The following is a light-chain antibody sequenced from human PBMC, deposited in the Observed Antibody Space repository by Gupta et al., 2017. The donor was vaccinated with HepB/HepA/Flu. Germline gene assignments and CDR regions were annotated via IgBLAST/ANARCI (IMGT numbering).Light chain of an antibody. J-gene: IGKJ5*01. V-gene: IGKV3-15*01. CDR3: QQYNNWPIT. Sequence: EIVMTQSPATLSMSPGERATLSCRASQSISNNLAWYQQKPGQTPRLLIYGASTRATGISARFSGSGSGTEFTLTISSLQSEDFAHYYCQQYNNWPITFGQGTRQEIK. CDR2: GAS. CDR1: QSISNN.